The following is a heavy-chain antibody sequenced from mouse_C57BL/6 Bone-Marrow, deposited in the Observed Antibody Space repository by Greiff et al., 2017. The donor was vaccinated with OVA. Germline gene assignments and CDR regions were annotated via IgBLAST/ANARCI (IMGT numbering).Heavy chain of an antibody. V-gene: IGHV8-12*01. CDR1: GFSLSTSGMG. J-gene: IGHJ1*03. Sequence: QVTLKESGPGILQSSQTLSLTCSFSGFSLSTSGMGVSWIRQPSGKGLEWLAHIYWDDDKRSNPSLKRRLTISKDTSRHQVFLKITSVDTADTATYYCARRRESLYYSNSDWYFDVWGTGTTVTVSS. CDR2: IYWDDDK. CDR3: ARRRESLYYSNSDWYFDV. D-gene: IGHD2-5*01.